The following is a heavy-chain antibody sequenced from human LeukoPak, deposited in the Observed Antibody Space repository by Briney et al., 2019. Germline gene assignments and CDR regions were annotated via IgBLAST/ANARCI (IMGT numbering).Heavy chain of an antibody. D-gene: IGHD5-18*01. Sequence: SETLSLTCPVSGGSITSYHWNWIRQAPGKGLEWIGYISYSGSTSYNPSPKSRVTISMDTSKNQFSLKLSSVTAADTAVYYCARGGSRRDTAMVWDYWGQGVLVTVSS. CDR1: GGSITSYH. V-gene: IGHV4-59*01. CDR2: ISYSGST. J-gene: IGHJ4*02. CDR3: ARGGSRRDTAMVWDY.